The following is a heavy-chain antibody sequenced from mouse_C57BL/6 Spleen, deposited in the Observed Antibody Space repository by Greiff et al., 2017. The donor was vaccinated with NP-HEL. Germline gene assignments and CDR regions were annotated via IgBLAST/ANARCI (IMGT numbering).Heavy chain of an antibody. V-gene: IGHV7-3*01. CDR2: IRNKANGYTT. CDR3: ARYSSYGWYFDV. CDR1: GFTFTDYY. J-gene: IGHJ1*03. Sequence: EVNVVESGGGLVQPGGSLSLSCAASGFTFTDYYMSWVRQPPGKALEWLGFIRNKANGYTTEYSASVKGRFTISRDNSQSILYRQMNALRAEDSATYYCARYSSYGWYFDVWGTGTTVTVSS. D-gene: IGHD1-1*01.